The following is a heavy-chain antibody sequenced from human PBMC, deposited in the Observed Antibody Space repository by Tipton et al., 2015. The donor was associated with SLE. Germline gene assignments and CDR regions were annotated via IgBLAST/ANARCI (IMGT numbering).Heavy chain of an antibody. CDR2: IYSDGST. Sequence: SLRLSCAGAGFTVSRNYMSWVRQAPGKGLEWVSIIYSDGSTYYEDSVKGRFTISRDNSKNTLYLQMNSLRPEDTAVYYCARDGFWSGYYYYFYYMDVWGKGTTVTVSS. V-gene: IGHV3-66*02. D-gene: IGHD3-3*01. J-gene: IGHJ6*03. CDR3: ARDGFWSGYYYYFYYMDV. CDR1: GFTVSRNY.